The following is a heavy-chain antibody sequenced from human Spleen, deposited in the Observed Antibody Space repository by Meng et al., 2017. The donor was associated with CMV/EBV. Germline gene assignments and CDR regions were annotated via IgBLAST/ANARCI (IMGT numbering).Heavy chain of an antibody. CDR3: ARSMNTAADY. D-gene: IGHD6-13*01. CDR2: IHSGGST. Sequence: GESLKISCAASGFTFSSYSMNWVRQAPGKGLEWVSIIHSGGSTHYADSVRGRFTISRDNTKNTLYLQMNSLRPDDTGVYYCARSMNTAADYWGQGTLVTVSS. V-gene: IGHV3-66*02. J-gene: IGHJ4*02. CDR1: GFTFSSYS.